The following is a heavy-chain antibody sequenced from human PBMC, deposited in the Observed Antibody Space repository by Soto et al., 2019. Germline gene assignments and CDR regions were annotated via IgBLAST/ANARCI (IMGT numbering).Heavy chain of an antibody. CDR1: GYSISSSNW. J-gene: IGHJ4*02. CDR2: IYYSGTT. CDR3: ARREIQGPIDY. Sequence: QVQLQESGPGLVKPSDTLSLTCAVSGYSISSSNWWGWIRQPPGKGLEWIGYIYYSGTTYYNPSRKSXXTXSXVTSKNQFSLKLTSVTAVDPAVYYCARREIQGPIDYWGQGTLVTVSS. V-gene: IGHV4-28*01. D-gene: IGHD1-26*01.